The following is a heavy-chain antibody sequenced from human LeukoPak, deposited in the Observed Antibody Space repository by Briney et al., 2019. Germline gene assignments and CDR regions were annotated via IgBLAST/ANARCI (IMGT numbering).Heavy chain of an antibody. D-gene: IGHD3-3*01. Sequence: APVKVSCKASGYTFTSYGISWVRQAPGQGLEWMGWISAYNGNTNYAQKLQGRVTMTTDTSTSTAYMELRSLRSDDTAVYYCARGGWGTTIFGNGMDVWGQGTTVTVSS. CDR2: ISAYNGNT. J-gene: IGHJ6*02. CDR1: GYTFTSYG. V-gene: IGHV1-18*01. CDR3: ARGGWGTTIFGNGMDV.